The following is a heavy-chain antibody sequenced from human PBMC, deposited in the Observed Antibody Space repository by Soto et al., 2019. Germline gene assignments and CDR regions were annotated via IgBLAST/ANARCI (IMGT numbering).Heavy chain of an antibody. D-gene: IGHD2-15*01. J-gene: IGHJ6*02. CDR2: INHSGST. CDR1: GGSFSGYY. CDR3: ARGGGNHLYYYYYGMDV. V-gene: IGHV4-34*01. Sequence: SETLSLTCAVYGGSFSGYYWSWIRQPPGKGLEWIGEINHSGSTNYNPSLKSRVTISVDTSKNQFSLKLSSVAAADTAVYYCARGGGNHLYYYYYGMDVWGQGTTVTVSS.